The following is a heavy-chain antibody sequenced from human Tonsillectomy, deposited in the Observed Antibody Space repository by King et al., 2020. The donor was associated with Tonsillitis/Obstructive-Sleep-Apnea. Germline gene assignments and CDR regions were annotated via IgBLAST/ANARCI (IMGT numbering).Heavy chain of an antibody. CDR2: ISSSSTYI. V-gene: IGHV3-21*01. Sequence: QLVQSGGGLVKPGGSLRLSCAASGFTFSIYNVNWVRQAPGKGLEWVSSISSSSTYIYHADSVKGRFTISRDNAKNSLYLQMNSLRAEDTAVYYCARVQQQLALYSYNYMDVWGKGTTVTVSS. D-gene: IGHD6-13*01. CDR3: ARVQQQLALYSYNYMDV. J-gene: IGHJ6*03. CDR1: GFTFSIYN.